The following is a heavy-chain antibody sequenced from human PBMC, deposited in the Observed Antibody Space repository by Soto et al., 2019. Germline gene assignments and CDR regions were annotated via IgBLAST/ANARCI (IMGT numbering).Heavy chain of an antibody. J-gene: IGHJ4*02. CDR2: ISYDGSNK. V-gene: IGHV3-30*18. CDR3: AKEYVDYLVDY. CDR1: SFSFSSYG. D-gene: IGHD4-17*01. Sequence: QVQLVESGGGVVQPGRSLRLSCAASSFSFSSYGMHWVRQAPGQGLEWVAIISYDGSNKYYADSVKGRFTVSRDNSKNTLYLQMNSLRVVDSAVYFCAKEYVDYLVDYWGQGTLVIVSS.